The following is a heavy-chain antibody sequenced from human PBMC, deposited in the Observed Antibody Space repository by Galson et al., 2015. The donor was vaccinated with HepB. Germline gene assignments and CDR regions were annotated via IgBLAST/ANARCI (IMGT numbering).Heavy chain of an antibody. D-gene: IGHD6-13*01. V-gene: IGHV3-23*01. J-gene: IGHJ1*01. CDR2: ISGSGGST. Sequence: SLRLSCAASGFTFNNYAMGWVRQAPGKGLEWASGISGSGGSTYYADSVKGRFTISRDNSKNILYLRMNSLRADDTAVYYCAKRGYAGAAAADPEYFQHWGQGTLVTVSS. CDR1: GFTFNNYA. CDR3: AKRGYAGAAAADPEYFQH.